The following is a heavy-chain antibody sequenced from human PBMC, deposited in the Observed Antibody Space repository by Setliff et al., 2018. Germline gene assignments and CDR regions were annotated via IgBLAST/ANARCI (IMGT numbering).Heavy chain of an antibody. J-gene: IGHJ4*02. CDR3: ERLVRDCTRVTCQRTSDEDF. D-gene: IGHD2-2*01. Sequence: ASVKVSCKASGYTFNHYGITWVRLAPGQGLGWMGWISAHSGNTFYAPQFQGRLVMTADTSTKTAYMELRNLTSDDTAMYFCERLVRDCTRVTCQRTSDEDFWGQGTQGTVSS. CDR1: GYTFNHYG. V-gene: IGHV1-18*01. CDR2: ISAHSGNT.